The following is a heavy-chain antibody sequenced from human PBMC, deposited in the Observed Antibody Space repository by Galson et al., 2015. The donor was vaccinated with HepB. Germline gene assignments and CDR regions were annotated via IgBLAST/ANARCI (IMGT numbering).Heavy chain of an antibody. Sequence: TLSLTCTVSGGSISSYYWSWIRQPPGKGLEWIGYIYYSGSTNYNPSLKSRVTISVDTSKNQFSLKLSSVTAADTAVYYCARGELVYATVGLDYWGQGTLVTVSS. CDR3: ARGELVYATVGLDY. CDR1: GGSISSYY. CDR2: IYYSGST. D-gene: IGHD2-8*01. J-gene: IGHJ4*02. V-gene: IGHV4-59*01.